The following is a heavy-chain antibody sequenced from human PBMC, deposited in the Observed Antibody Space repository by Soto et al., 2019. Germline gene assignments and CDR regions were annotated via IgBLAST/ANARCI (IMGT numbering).Heavy chain of an antibody. CDR2: IYYSGIT. V-gene: IGHV4-39*01. CDR1: VVSISNSSYY. Sequence: SETLEITCSVSVVSISNSSYYWGWIRRPPGKGLEWIGTIYYSGITYYNPSLKSRVTISVDTSKNQFSLKLTSVTAADTAVYYCARHGSNWGQGTLVTVSS. J-gene: IGHJ4*02. CDR3: ARHGSN.